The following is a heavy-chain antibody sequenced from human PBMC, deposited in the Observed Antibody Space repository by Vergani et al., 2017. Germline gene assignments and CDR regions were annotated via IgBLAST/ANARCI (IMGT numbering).Heavy chain of an antibody. V-gene: IGHV4-61*02. CDR2: IYTSGST. CDR3: AREATMVRVLRDYYYYYGMDV. CDR1: GGSISSGSYY. D-gene: IGHD3-10*01. J-gene: IGHJ6*02. Sequence: QVQLQESGPGLVKPSQTLSLTCTVSGGSISSGSYYWSWIRQPAGKGLEWIGRIYTSGSTNYNPSLKSRVTISVDTSKNQFSLKLSSVTAADTAVYYCAREATMVRVLRDYYYYYGMDVWGQXP.